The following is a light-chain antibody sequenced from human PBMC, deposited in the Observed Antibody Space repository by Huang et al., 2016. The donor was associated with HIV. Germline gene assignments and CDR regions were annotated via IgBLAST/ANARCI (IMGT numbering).Light chain of an antibody. Sequence: VMMSQSPATLAASPGERVTLSCGASQSVNTNLAGYQQKPGQPPRLLIYAASTMATGVPARFAGSGSGTEFTLTIDSLQSDDFAVYYCQQYNKWPPEYTFGQGTRLEIK. V-gene: IGKV3-15*01. CDR3: QQYNKWPPEYT. J-gene: IGKJ2*01. CDR1: QSVNTN. CDR2: AAS.